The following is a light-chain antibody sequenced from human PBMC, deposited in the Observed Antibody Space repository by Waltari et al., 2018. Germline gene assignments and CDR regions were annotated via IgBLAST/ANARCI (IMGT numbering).Light chain of an antibody. Sequence: QSALTQPASVSGSPGQSITISCTGTSSDVGGYNYVSWYQQHPGNAPKLMIYDVSNRPSGVSNRFSGSKSGNTASLTISGLQAEDEADYYCSSYARSSTLYVFGTGTKVTVL. CDR1: SSDVGGYNY. V-gene: IGLV2-14*03. CDR2: DVS. J-gene: IGLJ1*01. CDR3: SSYARSSTLYV.